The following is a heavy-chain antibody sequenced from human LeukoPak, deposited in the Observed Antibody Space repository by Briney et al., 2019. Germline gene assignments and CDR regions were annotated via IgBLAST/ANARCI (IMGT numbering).Heavy chain of an antibody. J-gene: IGHJ3*02. D-gene: IGHD5-18*01. CDR3: ARDGRYSYGHDAFDI. V-gene: IGHV3-53*01. CDR2: IYSGGST. Sequence: GGSLRLSCAASGFTVSSNYMSWVRQAPGKGLEWVSVIYSGGSTYYADSVKGRSTISRDNSKNTLYLQMNSLRAEDTAVYYCARDGRYSYGHDAFDIWGQGTMVTVSS. CDR1: GFTVSSNY.